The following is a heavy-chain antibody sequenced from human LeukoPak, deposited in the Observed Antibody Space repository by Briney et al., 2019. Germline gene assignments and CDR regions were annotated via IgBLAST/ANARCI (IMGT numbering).Heavy chain of an antibody. CDR3: ARGGGYSVYDFGY. J-gene: IGHJ4*02. D-gene: IGHD5/OR15-5a*01. Sequence: PSETLSLTCTVSSGSISSYYWSWIRQPPGKGLEWIGYIYYSGSTNYNPSLKSRVTISVDTSKNQFSLNLSSVTAADTDVYYCARGGGYSVYDFGYWGQGTLVTVSS. CDR1: SGSISSYY. V-gene: IGHV4-59*01. CDR2: IYYSGST.